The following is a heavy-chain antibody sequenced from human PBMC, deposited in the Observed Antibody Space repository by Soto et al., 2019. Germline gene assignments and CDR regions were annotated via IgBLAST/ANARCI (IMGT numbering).Heavy chain of an antibody. V-gene: IGHV4-39*07. CDR1: GGSISSSSYC. CDR2: IYYSGST. CDR3: AGQPSAGSYYDLGSYYYYYGVDV. Sequence: SETLSLTCTVSGGSISSSSYCWVRIRQPPGKGLEWIGSIYYSGSTYYKPSLKSRVTISLDTSKNQFSLKLSSVTAADTAVYYCAGQPSAGSYYDLGSYYYYYGVDVWGQGTTVTSP. D-gene: IGHD3-10*01. J-gene: IGHJ6*02.